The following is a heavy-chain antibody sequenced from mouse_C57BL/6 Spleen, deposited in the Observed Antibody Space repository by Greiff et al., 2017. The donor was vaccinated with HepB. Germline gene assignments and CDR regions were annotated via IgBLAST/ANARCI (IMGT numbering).Heavy chain of an antibody. J-gene: IGHJ3*01. CDR1: GYTFTSYW. V-gene: IGHV1-64*01. CDR3: ARTDYGSSYPLFAY. Sequence: QVQLQQPGAELVKPGASVKLSCKASGYTFTSYWMHWVKQRPGQGLEWIGMIHPNSGSTNYNEKFKSKATLTVDKSSSTAYMQLSSLTSEDSAVYYCARTDYGSSYPLFAYWGQGTLVTVSA. D-gene: IGHD1-1*01. CDR2: IHPNSGST.